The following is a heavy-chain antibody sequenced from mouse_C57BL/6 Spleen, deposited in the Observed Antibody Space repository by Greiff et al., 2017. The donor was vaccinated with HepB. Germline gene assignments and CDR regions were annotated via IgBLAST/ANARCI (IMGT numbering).Heavy chain of an antibody. CDR2: IDPNSGGT. CDR3: ARSGYSNYVGFDV. V-gene: IGHV1-72*01. CDR1: GYTFTSYW. J-gene: IGHJ1*03. Sequence: QVQLQQPGAELVKPGASVKLSCKASGYTFTSYWMHWVKQRPGRGLEWIGRIDPNSGGTKYNEKFKSKATLTVDKPSSTAYMQLSSLTSEDSAVYYCARSGYSNYVGFDVWGTGTTVTVSS. D-gene: IGHD2-5*01.